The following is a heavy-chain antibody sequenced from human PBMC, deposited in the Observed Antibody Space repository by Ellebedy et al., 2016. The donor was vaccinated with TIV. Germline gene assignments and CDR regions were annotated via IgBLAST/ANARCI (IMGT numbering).Heavy chain of an antibody. J-gene: IGHJ6*02. D-gene: IGHD3-22*01. CDR1: GGSISGGYYY. V-gene: IGHV4-30-4*01. CDR2: IYSSGDT. CDR3: ARDVVPDSSGSYYYGMDV. Sequence: MPSETLSLTCTVSGGSISGGYYYWGWIRQPPGKGLEWIGYIYSSGDTYYNPSLKSRVSISVDTSKNQFSLKLYSVNAADTAVYYCARDVVPDSSGSYYYGMDVWGQGTTVIVSS.